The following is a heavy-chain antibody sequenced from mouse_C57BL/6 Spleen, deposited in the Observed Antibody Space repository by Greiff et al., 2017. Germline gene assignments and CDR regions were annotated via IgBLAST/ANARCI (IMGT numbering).Heavy chain of an antibody. V-gene: IGHV1-53*01. CDR1: GYTFTSYW. Sequence: VQLQQPGTELVKPGASVKLSCKASGYTFTSYWMHWVKQRPGQGLEWIGNINPSNGGTNYNEKFKGKATLTVDKSSSPAYMQLSSLTSEDSAVYYCARGGGYDDDRTWFAYWGQGTRVTVSA. CDR2: INPSNGGT. J-gene: IGHJ3*01. CDR3: ARGGGYDDDRTWFAY. D-gene: IGHD2-4*01.